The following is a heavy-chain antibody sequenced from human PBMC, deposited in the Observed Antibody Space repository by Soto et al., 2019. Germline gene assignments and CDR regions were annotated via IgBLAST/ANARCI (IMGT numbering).Heavy chain of an antibody. D-gene: IGHD1-7*01. Sequence: QVRLVQSGAEVKKPGASVKVSCEASGFTFSNYYMHWIRQAPGQGLEWMGIINPSGDSTTFAQRFKGRVTMTRDTSTSTVYMDLSSLTFEDTAVYYCTRGADVENFEGLIFDTWGQGTLVTVSS. V-gene: IGHV1-46*01. CDR1: GFTFSNYY. CDR2: INPSGDST. CDR3: TRGADVENFEGLIFDT. J-gene: IGHJ5*02.